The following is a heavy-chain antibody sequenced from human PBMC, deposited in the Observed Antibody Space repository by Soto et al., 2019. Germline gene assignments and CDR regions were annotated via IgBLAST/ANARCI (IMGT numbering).Heavy chain of an antibody. CDR3: ARGISKYSSWXEXHTWFDA. V-gene: IGHV4-30-4*01. J-gene: IGHJ5*02. CDR2: LYFNGGT. D-gene: IGHD6-13*01. Sequence: QVQLQESGPGLVKPSQTLSLTCNVSGGPINSPDYYWTWIRQSPGKGLEWIGYLYFNGGTQYNPSLRTPISMSLDTSKKHFSLKMRSVTGADTAVYYCARGISKYSSWXEXHTWFDAWGQGALVTVSS. CDR1: GGPINSPDYY.